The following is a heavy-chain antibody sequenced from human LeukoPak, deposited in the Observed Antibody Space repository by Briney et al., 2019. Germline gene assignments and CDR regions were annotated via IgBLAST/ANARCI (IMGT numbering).Heavy chain of an antibody. CDR1: GFTLSSYA. CDR2: IGGSGGGT. V-gene: IGHV3-23*01. Sequence: GGSLRLSCAGSGFTLSSYAMSWVRQAPGEGLEWVSSIGGSGGGTYYADSVKGRFTISRDNSKNTLYLQMNSLRAEDTAVYYCAKGPYSGFSWGQGTLVTVSS. J-gene: IGHJ5*02. D-gene: IGHD1-26*01. CDR3: AKGPYSGFS.